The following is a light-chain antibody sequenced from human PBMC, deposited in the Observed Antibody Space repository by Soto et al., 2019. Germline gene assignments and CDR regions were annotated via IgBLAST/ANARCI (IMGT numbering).Light chain of an antibody. Sequence: NFMLTQPHSVSESPGKTVTISCSASGGTIASNYVQWYQQRPGSVPTPVIYEDNRRPSGVPDRFSGSVDSSSNSASLTISGLKTEDEADYYCQSYDTVWVFGGGTKLTV. CDR1: GGTIASNY. J-gene: IGLJ3*02. V-gene: IGLV6-57*02. CDR2: EDN. CDR3: QSYDTVWV.